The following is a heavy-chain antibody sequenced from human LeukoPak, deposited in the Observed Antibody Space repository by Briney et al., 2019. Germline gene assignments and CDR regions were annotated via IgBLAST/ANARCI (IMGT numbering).Heavy chain of an antibody. V-gene: IGHV4-4*02. CDR3: ARAAGGIMIVEDIAAFDT. D-gene: IGHD3-22*01. CDR2: IYHSGST. CDR1: GGSISSSNW. J-gene: IGHJ3*02. Sequence: SETLSLTCAVSGGSISSSNWWSWVRQPPGKGLERIGEIYHSGSTNYNPSLKSRVTISVDKSKNQFSLKLSSVTAADTAVYYCARAAGGIMIVEDIAAFDTWGQGTMVTVSS.